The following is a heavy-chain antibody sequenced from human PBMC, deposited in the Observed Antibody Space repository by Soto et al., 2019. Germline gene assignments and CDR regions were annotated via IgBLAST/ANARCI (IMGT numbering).Heavy chain of an antibody. V-gene: IGHV4-31*03. Sequence: PSETLSLTCTVSGGSISSGVYYWSWIRQHPGKGLEWIGYIYYSGSTYYNPSLKSRVTISVDTSKNQFSLKLSSVTAADTAVYYCASRGGSGYNYYHYYMDVCGKGTTVIVSS. J-gene: IGHJ6*03. CDR2: IYYSGST. CDR1: GGSISSGVYY. CDR3: ASRGGSGYNYYHYYMDV. D-gene: IGHD3-22*01.